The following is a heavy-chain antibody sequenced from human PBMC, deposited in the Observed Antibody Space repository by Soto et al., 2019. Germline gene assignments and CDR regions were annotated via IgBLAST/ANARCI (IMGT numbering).Heavy chain of an antibody. CDR3: ARVQWELLSYFDY. V-gene: IGHV4-39*01. D-gene: IGHD1-26*01. CDR2: LYYSGST. CDR1: GGSISSSNYY. Sequence: PSETPSLTCTVSGGSISSSNYYWAWIRQSPGKGLEWVATLYYSGSTYSNPSLKSRVTISVDTSKNQFSLKLSSVTAADTAVYYCARVQWELLSYFDYWGLGTLVTVSS. J-gene: IGHJ4*02.